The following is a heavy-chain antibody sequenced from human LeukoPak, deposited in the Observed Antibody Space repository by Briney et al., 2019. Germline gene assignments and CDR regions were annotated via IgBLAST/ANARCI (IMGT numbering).Heavy chain of an antibody. J-gene: IGHJ5*02. Sequence: GGSLRLSCAASGFTFTTYGMNWVRQAPGKGLEWVSGVIPSGASTYYADSVKGRFTISRDNAKNSLYLQMSSLRAEDTAVYYCVRQVAYNWFDPWGQGTLVTVSS. CDR2: VIPSGAST. V-gene: IGHV3-21*06. CDR3: VRQVAYNWFDP. CDR1: GFTFTTYG. D-gene: IGHD2-15*01.